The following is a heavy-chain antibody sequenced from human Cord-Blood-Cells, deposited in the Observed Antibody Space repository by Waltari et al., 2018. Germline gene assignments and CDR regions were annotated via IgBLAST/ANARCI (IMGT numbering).Heavy chain of an antibody. CDR1: GYTFTGYY. Sequence: QVQLVQSGAEVKKPGASVKVSCKASGYTFTGYYMHWVRQAPGQGLEWMGWINPNSGGTSYAQKFQGRVTMTRDTSISTAYMELSRLGSDDTAVYYCARLGGGMRRHDYFPNDYWGQGTLVTVSS. CDR3: ARLGGGMRRHDYFPNDY. V-gene: IGHV1-2*02. CDR2: INPNSGGT. D-gene: IGHD3-16*01. J-gene: IGHJ4*02.